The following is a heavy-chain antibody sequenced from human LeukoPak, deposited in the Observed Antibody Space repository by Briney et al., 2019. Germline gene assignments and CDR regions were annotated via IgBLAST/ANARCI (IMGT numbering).Heavy chain of an antibody. CDR3: ARLSSGYYLAY. CDR1: GGSINSYY. D-gene: IGHD3-22*01. CDR2: IYYSGSA. Sequence: SETLSLTCTVSGGSINSYYWSWIRQPPGKGLEWIGFIYYSGSANYNPSLKSRVTISVDTSNNQFSLKLSSVTAADTAVYCCARLSSGYYLAYWGQGTLVTVSS. J-gene: IGHJ4*02. V-gene: IGHV4-59*01.